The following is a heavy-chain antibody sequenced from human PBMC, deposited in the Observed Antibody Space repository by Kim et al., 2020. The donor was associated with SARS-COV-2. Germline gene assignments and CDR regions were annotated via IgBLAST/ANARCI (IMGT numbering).Heavy chain of an antibody. D-gene: IGHD3-10*01. J-gene: IGHJ6*02. V-gene: IGHV3-13*01. Sequence: GRFTISRENAKNSLYLQMNSLRAGDTAVYYCARAITMVRGVMVYYYGMDVWGQGTTVTVSS. CDR3: ARAITMVRGVMVYYYGMDV.